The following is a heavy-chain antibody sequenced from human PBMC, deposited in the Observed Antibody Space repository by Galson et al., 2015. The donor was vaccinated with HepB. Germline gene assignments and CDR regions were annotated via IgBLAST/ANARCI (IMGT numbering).Heavy chain of an antibody. CDR3: AVWGIGSSGYYAYFDY. V-gene: IGHV3-21*01. D-gene: IGHD3-22*01. J-gene: IGHJ4*02. CDR2: ISSSSSYI. CDR1: GFTFSSYS. Sequence: SLRLSCAASGFTFSSYSMNWVRQAPGKGLEWVSSISSSSSYIYYADSVKGRFTISRDNAKNSLYLQMNSLRAEDTAVYYCAVWGIGSSGYYAYFDYWGQGTLVTVSS.